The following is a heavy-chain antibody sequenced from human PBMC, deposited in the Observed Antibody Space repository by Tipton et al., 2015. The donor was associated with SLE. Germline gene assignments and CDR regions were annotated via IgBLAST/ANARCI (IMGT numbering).Heavy chain of an antibody. CDR3: ARGGGSYYDY. CDR2: ITNSGKT. D-gene: IGHD1-26*01. Sequence: TLSLTCTVSGVSISGSSYYWDWIRQPPGKGPEWIGRITNSGKTYYTPSFQSRVTMSVDTSKNQFSLRVNSVTAADTAVYYCARGGGSYYDYWGQGTMVSVSS. V-gene: IGHV4-39*07. CDR1: GVSISGSSYY. J-gene: IGHJ4*02.